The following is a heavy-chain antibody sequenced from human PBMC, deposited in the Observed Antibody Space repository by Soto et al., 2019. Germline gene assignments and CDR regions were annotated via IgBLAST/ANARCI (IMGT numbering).Heavy chain of an antibody. CDR2: ISSSSSSI. J-gene: IGHJ6*02. CDR3: AREYGMDV. V-gene: IGHV3-21*01. CDR1: GFTFSSYS. Sequence: PGGSLRLSCAASGFTFSSYSMTWFRLAAGEGLERVSSISSSSSSIYYADSVQGRSTITRDNAKNSLYLQMNSLRADDTAVYYCAREYGMDVWRQGTTVTVS.